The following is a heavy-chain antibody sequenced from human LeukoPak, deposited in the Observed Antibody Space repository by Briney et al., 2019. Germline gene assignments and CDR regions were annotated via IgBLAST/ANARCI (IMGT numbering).Heavy chain of an antibody. J-gene: IGHJ4*02. CDR1: GFTFSSYS. CDR3: ARGKRASGY. Sequence: KPGGSLRLSCAVSGFTFSSYSMNWVRQAPGKGLEWVSSISSSSSYIYYADSVKGRFTISRDNAKNSLYLQMNSLRAEDTAVYYCARGKRASGYWGQGTLVTVSS. V-gene: IGHV3-21*01. D-gene: IGHD1-1*01. CDR2: ISSSSSYI.